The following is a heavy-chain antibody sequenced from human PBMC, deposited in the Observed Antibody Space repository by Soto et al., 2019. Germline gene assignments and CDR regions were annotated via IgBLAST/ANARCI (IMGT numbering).Heavy chain of an antibody. CDR2: IYYSERTSYNSGST. J-gene: IGHJ5*02. CDR3: SRHTRNQFDP. Sequence: SETLSLTCTVSGDSMTSSSYYWGWIRQPPGKGLEWIGSIYYSERTSYNSGSTYYSPSLKSRVTISGDTSKSQFSLKLSSVTAADTAVYYCSRHTRNQFDPWGQGTLVTVSS. V-gene: IGHV4-39*01. CDR1: GDSMTSSSYY.